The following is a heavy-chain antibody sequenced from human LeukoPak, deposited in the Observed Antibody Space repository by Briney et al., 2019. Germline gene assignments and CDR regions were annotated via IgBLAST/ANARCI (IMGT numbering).Heavy chain of an antibody. CDR1: GFTFSDYY. D-gene: IGHD6-19*01. Sequence: AGGSLRLSCAASGFTFSDYYMSWLRQAPGKGLEWVSYISSSGSTIYYADSVKGRFTISRDNAKNSLYLQMNSLRAEDTAVYYCARSQRHSSGCFDYWGQGTLVTVSS. J-gene: IGHJ4*02. CDR3: ARSQRHSSGCFDY. V-gene: IGHV3-11*01. CDR2: ISSSGSTI.